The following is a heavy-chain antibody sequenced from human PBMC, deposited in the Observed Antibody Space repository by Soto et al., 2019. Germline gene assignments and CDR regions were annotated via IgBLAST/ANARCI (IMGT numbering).Heavy chain of an antibody. J-gene: IGHJ6*02. CDR2: ISSSSSYI. Sequence: GGSLRLSCAASGFTFSSYSMNWVRQAPGKGLEWVSSISSSSSYIYYADSVKGRFTISRDNAKNSLYLQMNSLRAEDTAVYYCAREGGTGLPYYYYCMDVWGQGTTVTVSS. V-gene: IGHV3-21*01. CDR3: AREGGTGLPYYYYCMDV. D-gene: IGHD3-16*01. CDR1: GFTFSSYS.